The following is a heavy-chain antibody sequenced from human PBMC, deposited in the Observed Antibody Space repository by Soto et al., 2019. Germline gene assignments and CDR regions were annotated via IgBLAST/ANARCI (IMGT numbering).Heavy chain of an antibody. D-gene: IGHD6-19*01. Sequence: GASVKVSCKASGYTFTSYAMHWVRQAPGQRLEWMGWINAGNGNTKYSQKFQGRVTITRDTSASTAYMELSSPRSEDTAVYYCARDQGYSSGLITYWGQGTLVTVSS. CDR3: ARDQGYSSGLITY. CDR2: INAGNGNT. J-gene: IGHJ4*02. CDR1: GYTFTSYA. V-gene: IGHV1-3*01.